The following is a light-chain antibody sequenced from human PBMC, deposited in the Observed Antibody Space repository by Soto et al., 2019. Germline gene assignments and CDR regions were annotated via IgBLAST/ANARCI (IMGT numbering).Light chain of an antibody. CDR1: QSISSY. V-gene: IGKV1-39*01. CDR2: AAS. J-gene: IGKJ5*01. CDR3: QQSYSTPPT. Sequence: DIQMTQSPSSLSASVGDRVTITCRASQSISSYLNWYQQKPGKAPKXLISAASSLQGGVPSTFSGSGSGTDLTITITSLQPEDFETYYCQQSYSTPPTFGQGTRLEI.